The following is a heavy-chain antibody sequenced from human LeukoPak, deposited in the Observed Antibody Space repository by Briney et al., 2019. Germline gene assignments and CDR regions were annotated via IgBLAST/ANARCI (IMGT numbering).Heavy chain of an antibody. CDR2: INPNSGDT. Sequence: ASVKVSCKASGYTFTGYYLHWVRQAPGQGPEWMGWINPNSGDTNYAQKFQGRVTMTWDTSISTAYMGLSRLKSDDTAIYHCARGTAYTEHSFFDYWGQGTLVTVSS. J-gene: IGHJ4*02. V-gene: IGHV1-2*02. CDR1: GYTFTGYY. D-gene: IGHD3-16*01. CDR3: ARGTAYTEHSFFDY.